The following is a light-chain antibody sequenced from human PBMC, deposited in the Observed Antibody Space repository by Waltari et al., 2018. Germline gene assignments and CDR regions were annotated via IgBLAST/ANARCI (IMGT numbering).Light chain of an antibody. Sequence: QSALTQPASVSGSPGQSITISCTGFNSNVGSYNLVFWYQNHPGKAPKLLIYEGNGRPSEVFNRFSGSKSDNTASLTLSGLQAEDEADYYCCSDVGSSVFFGGGTKLTVL. J-gene: IGLJ2*01. CDR1: NSNVGSYNL. V-gene: IGLV2-23*03. CDR3: CSDVGSSVF. CDR2: EGN.